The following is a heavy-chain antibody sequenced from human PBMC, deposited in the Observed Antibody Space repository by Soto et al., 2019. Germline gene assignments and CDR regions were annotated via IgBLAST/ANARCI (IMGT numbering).Heavy chain of an antibody. D-gene: IGHD5-12*01. CDR3: AKGYSGYDFESLDY. Sequence: ASVKVSCKASGYTFTSYAMHWVRQAPGQRLERMGWINAGNGNTKYSQKFQGRVTITRDISASTAYMELSSLRSEDTAVYYCAKGYSGYDFESLDYWGQGTLVTVSS. CDR2: INAGNGNT. J-gene: IGHJ4*02. CDR1: GYTFTSYA. V-gene: IGHV1-3*01.